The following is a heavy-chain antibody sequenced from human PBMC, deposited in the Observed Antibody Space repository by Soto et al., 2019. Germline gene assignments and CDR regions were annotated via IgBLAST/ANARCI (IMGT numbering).Heavy chain of an antibody. CDR3: ARGVEMATLSVRYYFDY. V-gene: IGHV3-21*01. CDR1: GFTFSSYS. D-gene: IGHD2-15*01. CDR2: ISSSSSYI. Sequence: GGSLRLSCAASGFTFSSYSMNWVRQAPGKGLEWVSSISSSSSYIYYADSVKGRFTISRDNARNSLFLQMDSLRAEDTAVYYCARGVEMATLSVRYYFDYWGHGTLVTVSS. J-gene: IGHJ4*01.